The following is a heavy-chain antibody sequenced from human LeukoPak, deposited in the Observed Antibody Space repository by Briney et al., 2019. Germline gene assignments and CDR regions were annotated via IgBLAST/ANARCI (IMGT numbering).Heavy chain of an antibody. CDR2: ISSSSSYI. CDR3: ARGGLAVDY. CDR1: GFNFMQYG. J-gene: IGHJ4*02. D-gene: IGHD3-16*01. Sequence: GGTLRLSCVGSGFNFMQYGMMWVRQAPGKGLEWVSSISSSSSYIYYADSVKGRFTISRDNAKNSLYLQMNSLRAEDTAVYYCARGGLAVDYWGQGTLVTVSS. V-gene: IGHV3-21*01.